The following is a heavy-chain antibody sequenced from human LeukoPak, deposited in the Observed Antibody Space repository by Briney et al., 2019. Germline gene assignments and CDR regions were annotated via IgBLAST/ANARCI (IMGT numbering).Heavy chain of an antibody. CDR2: INPSGGST. J-gene: IGHJ5*02. CDR3: ARGGHPSTYENWFDP. Sequence: ASVKVSCKASGYTFTSYYMHWVRQAPGQGLEWMGIINPSGGSTSYAQKFQGRVTMTRDTSTSTVYMELSSLRSEDTAVYHCARGGHPSTYENWFDPWGQGTLVTVSS. D-gene: IGHD2-2*01. CDR1: GYTFTSYY. V-gene: IGHV1-46*01.